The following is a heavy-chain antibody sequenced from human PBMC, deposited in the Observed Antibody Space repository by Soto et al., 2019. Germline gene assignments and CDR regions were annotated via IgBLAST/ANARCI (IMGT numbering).Heavy chain of an antibody. Sequence: GGSLRLSCAASGFTFSSYAMSWVRQAPGKGLEWVSAISGSGGSTYYADSVKGRFTISRDNSKNTLYLQMNSLRAEDTAVYYCAKDHRNKGPRIAAAQYYYYGMDVWGQGTKVTVSS. CDR1: GFTFSSYA. D-gene: IGHD6-13*01. J-gene: IGHJ6*02. CDR2: ISGSGGST. V-gene: IGHV3-23*01. CDR3: AKDHRNKGPRIAAAQYYYYGMDV.